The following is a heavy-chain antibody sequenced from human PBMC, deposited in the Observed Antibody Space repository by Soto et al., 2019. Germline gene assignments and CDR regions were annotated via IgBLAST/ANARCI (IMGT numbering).Heavy chain of an antibody. V-gene: IGHV5-51*01. CDR1: GYTFTTYW. CDR3: ARRDSSSSQPFDI. CDR2: IFPGDSDT. D-gene: IGHD6-6*01. Sequence: GESLKISCKGSGYTFTTYWIGWVRQMPGKGLEWMGIIFPGDSDTRYSPSFQGQVTISADKSITTAYLQWSSLKASDTAMYYCARRDSSSSQPFDIWGQGTMVTVSS. J-gene: IGHJ3*02.